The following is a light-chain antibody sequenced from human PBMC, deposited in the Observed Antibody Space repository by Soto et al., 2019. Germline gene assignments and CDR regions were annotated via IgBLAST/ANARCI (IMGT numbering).Light chain of an antibody. Sequence: LTQPASVSGSPGQSITISCTGTSSDVGSYSLVSWYQQHPGKAPKLMIYEVRRRPSGVSNRFSGSKSGNTASLTISGLQAEDEADYYCCSYAGSISFVVLGGGTKVNVL. CDR3: CSYAGSISFVV. J-gene: IGLJ2*01. V-gene: IGLV2-23*02. CDR2: EVR. CDR1: SSDVGSYSL.